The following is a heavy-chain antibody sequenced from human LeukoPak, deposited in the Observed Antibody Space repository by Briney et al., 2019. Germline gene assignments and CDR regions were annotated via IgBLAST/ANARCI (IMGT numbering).Heavy chain of an antibody. V-gene: IGHV3-23*01. J-gene: IGHJ4*02. Sequence: GGTLRLSCAASGFTFSSYAMSWVRQAPGKGLEWVSAISGSGGSTYYADSVKGRFTISRDNSKNTLYLQMNSLRAEDTAVFYCATSSGWKSNIDYWGQGTLVTVSS. CDR1: GFTFSSYA. CDR3: ATSSGWKSNIDY. CDR2: ISGSGGST. D-gene: IGHD6-19*01.